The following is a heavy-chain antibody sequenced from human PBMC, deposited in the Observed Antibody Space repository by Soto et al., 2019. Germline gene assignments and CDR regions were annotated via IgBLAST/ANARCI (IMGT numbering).Heavy chain of an antibody. CDR2: VYYSGAT. CDR3: ARVEYTRIWYPFDY. D-gene: IGHD6-13*01. Sequence: QVQLQESGPGLVKPSETLSLTCTVSGGSIGKYYWSWIRQPPGKGLEWIGYVYYSGATNYNPSLKSRVTISVDASKNQFSLRLSSVTAADTAVYYCARVEYTRIWYPFDYWGQGILVTVSS. CDR1: GGSIGKYY. V-gene: IGHV4-59*01. J-gene: IGHJ4*02.